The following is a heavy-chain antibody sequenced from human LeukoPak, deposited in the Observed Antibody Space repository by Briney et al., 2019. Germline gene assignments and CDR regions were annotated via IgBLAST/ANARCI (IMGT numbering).Heavy chain of an antibody. CDR1: GFTFSSYS. Sequence: PGGSLRLSCAASGFTFSSYSINWVRQAPGKGLEWVSYISSSGSTIYYADSVKGRFTISRDNAKNSLYPQMNSLRAEDTAVYYCAELGITMIGGVWGKGTTVTISS. D-gene: IGHD3-10*02. V-gene: IGHV3-48*04. CDR3: AELGITMIGGV. J-gene: IGHJ6*04. CDR2: ISSSGSTI.